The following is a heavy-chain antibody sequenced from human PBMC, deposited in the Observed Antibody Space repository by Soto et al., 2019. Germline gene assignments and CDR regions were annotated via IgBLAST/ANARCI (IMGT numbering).Heavy chain of an antibody. CDR1: GFNFRNYA. Sequence: QEELGESGGGVVQPGRSLRLSCAASGFNFRNYAMHWVRQAPGKGLEWVAVIWYDGSDENYADSVKGRFTISRDNSKKTLYLQMNSLRGEDTAFYYCARGGPGGACFDLWGQGTLVTVSS. CDR3: ARGGPGGACFDL. V-gene: IGHV3-33*01. CDR2: IWYDGSDE. J-gene: IGHJ4*02. D-gene: IGHD1-26*01.